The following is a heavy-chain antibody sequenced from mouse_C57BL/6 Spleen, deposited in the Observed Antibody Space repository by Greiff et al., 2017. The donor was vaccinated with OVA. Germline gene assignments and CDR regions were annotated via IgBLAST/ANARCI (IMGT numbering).Heavy chain of an antibody. D-gene: IGHD2-4*01. J-gene: IGHJ2*01. CDR1: GYAFSSSW. Sequence: QVQLQQSGPELVKPGASVKISCKASGYAFSSSWMNWVKQRPGKGLEWIGRIYPGDGDTNYNGKFKGKATLTADKSSSTAYMQLSSLTSEDSAVYFCARGGYDYGFDYWGQGTTLTVSS. V-gene: IGHV1-82*01. CDR2: IYPGDGDT. CDR3: ARGGYDYGFDY.